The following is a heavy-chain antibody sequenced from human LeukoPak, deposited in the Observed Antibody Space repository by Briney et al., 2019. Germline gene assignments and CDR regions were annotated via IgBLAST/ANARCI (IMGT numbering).Heavy chain of an antibody. CDR3: ARDRSAGSYYMGFDY. D-gene: IGHD1-26*01. J-gene: IGHJ4*02. CDR2: IKQDGSEK. V-gene: IGHV3-7*01. Sequence: GGSLRLSCAASGFTVSSNYMSWVRQAPGKGLEWVANIKQDGSEKYYVDSVKGRFTISRDNAKNSLYLQMNSLRAEDTAVYYCARDRSAGSYYMGFDYWGQGTLVTVSS. CDR1: GFTVSSNY.